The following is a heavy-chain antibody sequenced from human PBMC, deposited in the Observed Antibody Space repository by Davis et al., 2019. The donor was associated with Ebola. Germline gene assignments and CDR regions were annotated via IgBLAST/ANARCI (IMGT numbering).Heavy chain of an antibody. CDR1: GGSFSRYY. Sequence: SDTLSPTFAVHGGSFSRYYWSRIPPPPGKGLGWSGVINHSGSTNYNPSLKSRVTISVDTSKNQFSLKLRSVTAADTAVYYCARGSGLWAPYSRRPFDYWGQGTLVTVSS. J-gene: IGHJ4*02. CDR2: INHSGST. V-gene: IGHV4-34*01. D-gene: IGHD6-13*01. CDR3: ARGSGLWAPYSRRPFDY.